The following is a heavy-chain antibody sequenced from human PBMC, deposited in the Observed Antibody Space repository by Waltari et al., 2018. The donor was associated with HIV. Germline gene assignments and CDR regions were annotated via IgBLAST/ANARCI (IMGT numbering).Heavy chain of an antibody. CDR2: IRHDANNQ. CDR3: ARDSPAFSRGTEELDY. V-gene: IGHV3-33*01. D-gene: IGHD1-26*01. Sequence: QVQLVESGGGVVQPGKSLRLSCAASGFTFSSYAMHWVSQAPGKGLGWVAVIRHDANNQYYADSVQSRLTISRDNSKNTLYLEMNSLRAEDTALYYCARDSPAFSRGTEELDYWGQGTRVTVSS. J-gene: IGHJ4*02. CDR1: GFTFSSYA.